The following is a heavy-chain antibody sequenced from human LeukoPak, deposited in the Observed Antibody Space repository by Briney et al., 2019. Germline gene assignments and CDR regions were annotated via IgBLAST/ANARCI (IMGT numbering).Heavy chain of an antibody. CDR3: ARGRGISWFGELFAGYFDY. J-gene: IGHJ4*02. V-gene: IGHV1-18*01. CDR1: GYTFTSYG. D-gene: IGHD3-10*01. Sequence: ASVKVSCKASGYTFTSYGISWVRQAPGQGLEWMGWISAYSGNTNYAQKLQGRVTMTTDTSTSTAYMELRSLRSDDTAVYYCARGRGISWFGELFAGYFDYWGQGTLVTVSS. CDR2: ISAYSGNT.